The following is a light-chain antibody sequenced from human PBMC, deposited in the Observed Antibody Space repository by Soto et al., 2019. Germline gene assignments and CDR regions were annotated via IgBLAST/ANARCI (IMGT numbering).Light chain of an antibody. CDR2: DVT. CDR3: TSYTSTSTLV. V-gene: IGLV2-14*03. J-gene: IGLJ1*01. Sequence: QSALTQPASVSGSPGQSITISCTGTNSDVGGYNYVSWYQQHPGKAPKLLIYDVTDRPSGVSNRFSGSKSANTASLTISGLQAEDEADYYCTSYTSTSTLVFGPGTKLTVL. CDR1: NSDVGGYNY.